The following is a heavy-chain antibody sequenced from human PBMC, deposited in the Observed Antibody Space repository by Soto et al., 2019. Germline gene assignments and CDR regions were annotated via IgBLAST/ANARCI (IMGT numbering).Heavy chain of an antibody. V-gene: IGHV4-59*01. D-gene: IGHD2-21*02. CDR1: GGTISRYY. CDR2: MYNTGST. CDR3: ARDLWGYCGTDCYPLDV. J-gene: IGHJ6*02. Sequence: QVQLQESGPGLVKPSETLSLTCTVSGGTISRYYWSWIRQPPGKGLEWIGYMYNTGSTVYNPSFKGRVTISVDTSKNQFSLKLNSVTAAGTAVYYCARDLWGYCGTDCYPLDVWGQGTTVTVSS.